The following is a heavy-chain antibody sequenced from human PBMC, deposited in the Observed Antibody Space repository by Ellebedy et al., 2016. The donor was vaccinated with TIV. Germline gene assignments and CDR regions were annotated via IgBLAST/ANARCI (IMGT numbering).Heavy chain of an antibody. D-gene: IGHD6-19*01. J-gene: IGHJ4*02. CDR2: IDWDSNYI. CDR3: AKKGGAAVLGKGDYFDH. CDR1: GFAFRTYS. V-gene: IGHV3-21*01. Sequence: PGGSLRLSCAASGFAFRTYSTNWVRQAPGKGLEWVSSIDWDSNYIDYADSVKGRFTISRDNSKSTVYLQMNSLRAEDTAVYYGAKKGGAAVLGKGDYFDHWGQGTLVTVSS.